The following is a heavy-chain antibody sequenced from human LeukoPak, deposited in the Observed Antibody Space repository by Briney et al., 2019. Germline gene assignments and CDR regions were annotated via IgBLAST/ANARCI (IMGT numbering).Heavy chain of an antibody. V-gene: IGHV3-21*01. D-gene: IGHD3-10*01. J-gene: IGHJ6*02. Sequence: GGSLRLSCAASGFTLSSYSMNWVRQAPGKGLEWVSSISSSSSYIYYADSVKGRFTISRDNAKNSLYLQMNSLRAEDTAVYYCARSLMVRGVMSGMDVWGQGTTVTVSS. CDR1: GFTLSSYS. CDR2: ISSSSSYI. CDR3: ARSLMVRGVMSGMDV.